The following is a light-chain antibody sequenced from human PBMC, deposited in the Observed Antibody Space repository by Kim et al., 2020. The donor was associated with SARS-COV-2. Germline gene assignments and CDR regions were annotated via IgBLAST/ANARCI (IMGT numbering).Light chain of an antibody. CDR2: SAS. J-gene: IGKJ1*01. CDR1: QTLSTSY. CDR3: QQQYGDSPT. V-gene: IGKV3-20*01. Sequence: EFLVTQSPAILSLSPGERATLSCKISQTLSTSYLAWYQQRPGQTPKLLIHSASRRATGIPERFIGGGSGTHFTLTISRLEPEDSAVYYCQQQYGDSPTFGQGTKVDIK.